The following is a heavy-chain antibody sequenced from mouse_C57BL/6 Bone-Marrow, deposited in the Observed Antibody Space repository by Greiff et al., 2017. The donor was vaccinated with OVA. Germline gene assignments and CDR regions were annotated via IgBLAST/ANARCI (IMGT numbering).Heavy chain of an antibody. Sequence: EVKLVESGGGLVQPGGSMKLSCAASGFTFSDAWMDWVRQSPEKGLEWVAEIRNKANNHATYYAESVKGRFTISRDDSKSSVYLQMNSLRAEDTGIYYCTRRAVVAPYYAMDYWGQGTSVTVSS. CDR2: IRNKANNHAT. CDR1: GFTFSDAW. CDR3: TRRAVVAPYYAMDY. D-gene: IGHD1-1*01. J-gene: IGHJ4*01. V-gene: IGHV6-6*01.